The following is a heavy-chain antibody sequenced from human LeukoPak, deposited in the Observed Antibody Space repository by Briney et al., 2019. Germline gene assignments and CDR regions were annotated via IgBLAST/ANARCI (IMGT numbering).Heavy chain of an antibody. CDR2: ISAYNGNT. CDR3: ARGGGGYSYGTFDAFDI. J-gene: IGHJ3*02. D-gene: IGHD5-18*01. V-gene: IGHV1-18*01. Sequence: ASVKVSCKASGYTFTSYGISWVRQAPGQGLEWMGRISAYNGNTNYAQKLQGRVTMTTDTSTSTAYMELRSLRSDDTAVYYCARGGGGYSYGTFDAFDIWGQGTMVTVSS. CDR1: GYTFTSYG.